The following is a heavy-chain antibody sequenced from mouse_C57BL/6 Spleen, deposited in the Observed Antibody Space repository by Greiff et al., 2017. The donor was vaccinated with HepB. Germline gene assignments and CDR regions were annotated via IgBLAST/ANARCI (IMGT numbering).Heavy chain of an antibody. CDR3: AREGLGGVDY. CDR2: IYPGDGDT. J-gene: IGHJ2*01. CDR1: GYALSSSW. V-gene: IGHV1-82*01. Sequence: QVQLQQSGPELVKPGASVKISCKASGYALSSSWMNWVKQRPGKGLEWIGRIYPGDGDTNYNGKFKGKATLTADKSSSTAYMQLSSLTSEDSAVYFCAREGLGGVDYWGQGTTLTVSS. D-gene: IGHD4-1*01.